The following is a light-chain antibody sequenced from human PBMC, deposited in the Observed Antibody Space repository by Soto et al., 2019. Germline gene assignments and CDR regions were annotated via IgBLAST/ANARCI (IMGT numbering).Light chain of an antibody. J-gene: IGKJ5*01. V-gene: IGKV2-28*01. CDR2: LGS. CDR3: MQGTHWPIT. CDR1: QSLLHSNGYNY. Sequence: DIVMTQSPLSLSVTPGEPASISCRSSQSLLHSNGYNYLDWYLQKPGQSPQLLIYLGSNRASGVPDRFSGSGSGTDFTLQISRVEAEDVGVYYCMQGTHWPITFGQGTRLEIK.